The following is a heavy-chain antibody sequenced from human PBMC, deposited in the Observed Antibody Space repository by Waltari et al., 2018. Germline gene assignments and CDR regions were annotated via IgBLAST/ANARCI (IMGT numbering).Heavy chain of an antibody. J-gene: IGHJ4*02. Sequence: EVQLVESGGGLVKPGGSLRLSCAASGFTFSSYSMNWVRQAPGKGLEWVSSSSSSSSYIYYADSVKGRFTISRDNAKNSLYLQMNSLRAEDTAVYYCARVQTGEIGFDYWGQGTLVTVSS. CDR3: ARVQTGEIGFDY. CDR1: GFTFSSYS. CDR2: SSSSSSYI. V-gene: IGHV3-21*01. D-gene: IGHD7-27*01.